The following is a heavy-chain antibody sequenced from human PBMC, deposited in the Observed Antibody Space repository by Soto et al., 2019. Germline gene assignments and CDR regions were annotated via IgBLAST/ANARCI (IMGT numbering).Heavy chain of an antibody. CDR3: ARFVRSCSATTCSTRADV. Sequence: SETLSLTCTVSGGFVNSDTHSWSWIRQTPGKRLEWIGFIYSGGSTKNPSLRSRVTMSADTSKNQFSLKLRSVIVADTAVYHCARFVRSCSATTCSTRADVWGQGITVTVSS. D-gene: IGHD2-2*01. J-gene: IGHJ6*02. CDR2: IYSGGST. V-gene: IGHV4-61*01. CDR1: GGFVNSDTHS.